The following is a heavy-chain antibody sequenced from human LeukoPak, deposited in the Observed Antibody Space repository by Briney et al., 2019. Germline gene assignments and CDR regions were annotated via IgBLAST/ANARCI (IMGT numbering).Heavy chain of an antibody. Sequence: GGSLRLSCAASGFTFKQYGMHWVRQAPGKGLEWVAFVRYDGSNEYYADSVKGRITISRDNSKNALYLQMNSLRVEDTAMYYCARAYLGDYIENGMDVWGQGTTVTVSS. CDR2: VRYDGSNE. V-gene: IGHV3-30*02. CDR3: ARAYLGDYIENGMDV. CDR1: GFTFKQYG. J-gene: IGHJ6*02. D-gene: IGHD4-17*01.